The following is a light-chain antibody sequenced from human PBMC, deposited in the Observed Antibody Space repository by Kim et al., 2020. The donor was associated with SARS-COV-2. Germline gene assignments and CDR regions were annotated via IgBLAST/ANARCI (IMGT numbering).Light chain of an antibody. CDR2: GAS. V-gene: IGKV3-15*01. J-gene: IGKJ2*01. CDR1: QSVSRS. CDR3: QQYKKWPPHT. Sequence: VSSGERATLYCRASQSVSRSLAWYQQRPGQAPRLLIYGASTRATGIPARFSGSGSGTEFTLTISSLQSEDFALYYCQQYKKWPPHTFGQGNKLEI.